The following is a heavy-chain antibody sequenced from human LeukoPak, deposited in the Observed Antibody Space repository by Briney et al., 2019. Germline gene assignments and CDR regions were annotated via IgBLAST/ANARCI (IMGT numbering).Heavy chain of an antibody. J-gene: IGHJ3*02. CDR1: GGSISSYY. CDR3: ARDSSGPGADAFDI. D-gene: IGHD6-25*01. Sequence: SETLSLTCTVSGGSISSYYWGWIRQPPGKGLEWIGSIYYSGSTYYNPSLKSRVTISVDTSKNQFSLKLSSVTAADTAVYYCARDSSGPGADAFDIWGQGTMVTVSS. V-gene: IGHV4-39*07. CDR2: IYYSGST.